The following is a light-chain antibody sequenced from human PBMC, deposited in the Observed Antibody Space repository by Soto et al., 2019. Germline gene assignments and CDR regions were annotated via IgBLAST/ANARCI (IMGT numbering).Light chain of an antibody. CDR2: KAS. V-gene: IGKV1-5*03. J-gene: IGKJ1*01. Sequence: DIQMTQSPSTLSGSVGDRVTITCRASQTISSWLAWYQQKPGKATKLLFYKASTLKSGVPSRFSGSGSGTAFTLTISSLQPDDFATYYCQHYNSYSEAFGQGTKVERK. CDR1: QTISSW. CDR3: QHYNSYSEA.